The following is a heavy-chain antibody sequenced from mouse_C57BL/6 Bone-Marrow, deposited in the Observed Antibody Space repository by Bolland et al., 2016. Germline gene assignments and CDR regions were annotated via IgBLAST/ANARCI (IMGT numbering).Heavy chain of an antibody. Sequence: NPNNGGTSYNQKFKGKATLTVDKSSSTAYMELRSLTSEDSALYYCARSHLDYYAMDYWGQGTS. V-gene: IGHV1-26*01. CDR2: NPNNGGT. J-gene: IGHJ4*01. CDR3: ARSHLDYYAMDY.